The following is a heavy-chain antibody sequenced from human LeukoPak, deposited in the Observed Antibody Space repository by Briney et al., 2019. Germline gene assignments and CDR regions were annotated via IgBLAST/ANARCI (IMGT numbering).Heavy chain of an antibody. D-gene: IGHD3-10*01. V-gene: IGHV3-23*01. CDR1: GLIFSGYA. CDR3: AKELSTVRDY. CDR2: ISGSGSTR. Sequence: GGSLRLSCAASGLIFSGYALSWVRQAPGKGLEWVSTISGSGSTRHSADFVKGRFTISRDNSKNTLYLQMNSLRAEDTAVYYCAKELSTVRDYWGQGTLVTVSS. J-gene: IGHJ4*02.